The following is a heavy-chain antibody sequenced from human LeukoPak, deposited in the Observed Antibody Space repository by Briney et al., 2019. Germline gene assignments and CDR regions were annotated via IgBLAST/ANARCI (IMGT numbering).Heavy chain of an antibody. CDR2: IYTGGST. V-gene: IGHV4-61*02. J-gene: IGHJ5*02. CDR1: GGSISSGSYY. Sequence: KTSETLSLTCTVSGGSISSGSYYWSWIRQPAGKGLEWIGRIYTGGSTYYNPSLKSRVTISVDTSKNQFSLKLSSVTAADTAVYYCARVLRVVVNWFDPWGQGTLVTVSS. CDR3: ARVLRVVVNWFDP. D-gene: IGHD2-15*01.